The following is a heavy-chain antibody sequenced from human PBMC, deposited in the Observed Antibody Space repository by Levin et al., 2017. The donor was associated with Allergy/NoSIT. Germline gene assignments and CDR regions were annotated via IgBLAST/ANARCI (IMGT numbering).Heavy chain of an antibody. CDR3: GKDRGMVEETMVGDCNGLDV. V-gene: IGHV3-9*01. CDR2: ISYNSGTI. D-gene: IGHD1-26*01. J-gene: IGHJ6*02. CDR1: GFTFDDFA. Sequence: GGSLRLSCAASGFTFDDFAMHWVRQAPGRGLEWVACISYNSGTIAYADSVRGRFTISRDDATSSLFLQMNSLKPEDTAVYYCGKDRGMVEETMVGDCNGLDVWGQGTTVAVS.